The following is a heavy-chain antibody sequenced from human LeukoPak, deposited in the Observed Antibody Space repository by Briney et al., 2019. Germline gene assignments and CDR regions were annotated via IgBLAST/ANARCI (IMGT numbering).Heavy chain of an antibody. CDR2: INPSGGST. J-gene: IGHJ4*02. D-gene: IGHD3-10*01. CDR1: GYTFTSYY. CDR3: ARVPIPYGSGSYYSLDFDY. V-gene: IGHV1-46*01. Sequence: GASVKVSCKASGYTFTSYYMHWVRQAPGQGLEWMGIINPSGGSTSYAQKFQGRVTMTRDMPTSTVYMELSSLRSEDTAVYYCARVPIPYGSGSYYSLDFDYWGQGTLVTVSS.